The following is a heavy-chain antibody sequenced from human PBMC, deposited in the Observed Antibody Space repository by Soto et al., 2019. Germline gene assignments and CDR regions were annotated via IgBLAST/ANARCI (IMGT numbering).Heavy chain of an antibody. V-gene: IGHV3-53*01. CDR3: ARDRLGYWYFDL. D-gene: IGHD6-19*01. CDR1: GFTVSSNH. CDR2: IYSGGDT. J-gene: IGHJ2*01. Sequence: EVQLVESGGGLIQPGGPLRLSCAASGFTVSSNHMSWVRQAPGKGLEWVSVIYSGGDTHYADSVKGRFTISRDNSKNTLYLQMNSLRAEDTAVYYCARDRLGYWYFDLWGRGTLVTVSS.